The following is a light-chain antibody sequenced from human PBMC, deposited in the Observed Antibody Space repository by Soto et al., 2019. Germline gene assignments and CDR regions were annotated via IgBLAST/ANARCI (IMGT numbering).Light chain of an antibody. CDR2: GAS. Sequence: EIVLTQSPGTLSLSPGERATLSCRASQSVSSSYLAWYQQKPGQAPRLLIYGASSRATGIPDRFSGSGSGTEFTLTISRLEPEYFAVYYCHQYDSSPLTFGGGTKVEIK. CDR1: QSVSSSY. J-gene: IGKJ4*01. CDR3: HQYDSSPLT. V-gene: IGKV3-20*01.